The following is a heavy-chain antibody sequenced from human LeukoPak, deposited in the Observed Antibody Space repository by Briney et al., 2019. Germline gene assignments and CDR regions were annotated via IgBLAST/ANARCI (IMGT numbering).Heavy chain of an antibody. CDR2: IRYDGSNK. CDR1: GFTFSSYG. J-gene: IGHJ4*02. CDR3: AKGRGGYGCSSTSCYTFDY. V-gene: IGHV3-30*02. Sequence: GGSLRLSCAASGFTFSSYGMHWVRQAPGKGLEWVAFIRYDGSNKYYADSVKGRFTISRDNSKNTLYLQMNSLRAEDTAVYYCAKGRGGYGCSSTSCYTFDYWGQGTLVTVSS. D-gene: IGHD2-2*02.